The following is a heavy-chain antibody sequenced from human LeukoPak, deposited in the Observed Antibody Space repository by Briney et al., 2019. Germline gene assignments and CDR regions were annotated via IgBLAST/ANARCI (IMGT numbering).Heavy chain of an antibody. D-gene: IGHD3-3*02. CDR1: GFTFSRYS. Sequence: GGSLRLSCTASGFTFSRYSMNWVRQAPGKGLEWISSISTGSTYINFADSVKGRFTISRDNARNSLYLQMSSLRADDTAVYYCARDGAFRIYDYWGQGTLVTVSS. J-gene: IGHJ4*02. CDR2: ISTGSTYI. V-gene: IGHV3-21*01. CDR3: ARDGAFRIYDY.